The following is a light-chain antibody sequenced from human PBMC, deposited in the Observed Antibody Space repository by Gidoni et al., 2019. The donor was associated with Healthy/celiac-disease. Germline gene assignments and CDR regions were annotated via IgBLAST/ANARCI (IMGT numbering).Light chain of an antibody. Sequence: DIQMTQSPSSLSASGGDRVTITCQARQDISHYLNWYQQKPGEAPKLLIYDAYNLETGVPSRFSGSGCGKDFTFTSSILQAEDIATYYCQQYDNRPSFGQGTRLEIK. CDR1: QDISHY. CDR3: QQYDNRPS. J-gene: IGKJ5*01. V-gene: IGKV1-33*01. CDR2: DAY.